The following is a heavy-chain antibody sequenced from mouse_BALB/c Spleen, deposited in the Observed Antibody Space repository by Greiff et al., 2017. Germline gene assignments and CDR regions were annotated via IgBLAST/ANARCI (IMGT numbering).Heavy chain of an antibody. D-gene: IGHD2-3*01. CDR2: ISNGGGST. CDR3: ARLRDGYTWFAY. V-gene: IGHV5-12-2*01. Sequence: EVQVVESGGGLVQPGGSLKLSCAASGFTFSSYTMSWVRQTPEKRLEWVAYISNGGGSTYYPDTVKGRFTISRDNAKNTLYLQMSSLKSEDTAMYYCARLRDGYTWFAYWGQGTLVTVSA. CDR1: GFTFSSYT. J-gene: IGHJ3*01.